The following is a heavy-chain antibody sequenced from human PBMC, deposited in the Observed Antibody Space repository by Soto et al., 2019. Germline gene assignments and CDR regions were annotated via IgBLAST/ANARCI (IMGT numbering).Heavy chain of an antibody. CDR3: ARATGTRNWFDP. CDR1: GFTFSSYS. Sequence: GGSLRLSCAASGFTFSSYSMNWVRQAPGKGLEWVSSITSSSSYMYYADSVKGRFTISRDNAKNSLYLQMNSLRAEDTAVYYCARATGTRNWFDPWGQGTLVTVSS. J-gene: IGHJ5*02. D-gene: IGHD1-1*01. V-gene: IGHV3-21*01. CDR2: ITSSSSYM.